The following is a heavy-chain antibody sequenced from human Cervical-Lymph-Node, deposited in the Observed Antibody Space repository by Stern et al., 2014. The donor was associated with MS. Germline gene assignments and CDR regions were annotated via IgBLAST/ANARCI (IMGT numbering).Heavy chain of an antibody. CDR3: ASEDYDYNMDV. J-gene: IGHJ6*02. CDR2: IRKNGHGT. Sequence: EVQLVQSGGGLVQPGGSLRLSSAGSGFIFGSYTMSWVRQAPGQGLEWVSTIRKNGHGTHYADSVKGRFTISRDNAKNTLLLQMNSVRGEDTARYYAASEDYDYNMDVWGQGTTVTVSS. CDR1: GFIFGSYT. V-gene: IGHV3-23*04.